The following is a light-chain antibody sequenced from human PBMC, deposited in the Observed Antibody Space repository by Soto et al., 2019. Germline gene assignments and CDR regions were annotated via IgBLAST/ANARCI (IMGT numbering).Light chain of an antibody. Sequence: QSVLTQPASVSGSPGQSITISCTGTASDVGAYDYVSWYQQHPGKAPKLIIYEVTGRPSGVSTRFSGSKSGNTASLTFSGLQADDEADYYCTSYTSSNSLVFGGGTQLTVL. V-gene: IGLV2-14*01. CDR2: EVT. J-gene: IGLJ3*02. CDR1: ASDVGAYDY. CDR3: TSYTSSNSLV.